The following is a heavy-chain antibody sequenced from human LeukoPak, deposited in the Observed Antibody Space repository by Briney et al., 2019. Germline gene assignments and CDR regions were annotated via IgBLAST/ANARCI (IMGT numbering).Heavy chain of an antibody. V-gene: IGHV1-8*01. CDR3: ARLISQIYDFWSGYYYCMDV. D-gene: IGHD3-3*01. J-gene: IGHJ6*03. CDR2: MNPNSGNT. CDR1: GYTFTSYD. Sequence: ASVKVSCKASGYTFTSYDINWVRQATGQGLEWMGWMNPNSGNTGYAQKFQGRVTMTRNTSIRTAYMELSSLRSEDTAVYYCARLISQIYDFWSGYYYCMDVWGKGTTVTVSS.